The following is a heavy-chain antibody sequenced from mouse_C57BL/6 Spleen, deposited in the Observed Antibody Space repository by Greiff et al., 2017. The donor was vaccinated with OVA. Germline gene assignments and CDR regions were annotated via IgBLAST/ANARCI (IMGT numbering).Heavy chain of an antibody. CDR3: ARWGSTYYGSSYWYFDV. CDR1: GYTFTSYW. V-gene: IGHV1-52*01. Sequence: QVQLQQPGAELVRPGSSVKLSCKASGYTFTSYWMHWVKQRPIQGLEWIGNIDPSDSETHYNQKFKDKATLTVDKSSSTAYMQLSSLTSEDSAVYYCARWGSTYYGSSYWYFDVWGAGTTVTVSS. CDR2: IDPSDSET. J-gene: IGHJ1*01. D-gene: IGHD1-1*01.